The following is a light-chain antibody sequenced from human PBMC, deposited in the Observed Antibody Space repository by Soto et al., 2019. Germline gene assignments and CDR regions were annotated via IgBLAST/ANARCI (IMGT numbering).Light chain of an antibody. CDR1: QSVSSN. Sequence: EIVMTQSPATLPVSPGERATLSCRARQSVSSNLAWYQQNPGQDPSLLIYDISARATGIPTRFSGSGSGTEFTLTISSLQSEDFAVYYCQQYNDWPLTFGGGTKVEIK. CDR2: DIS. CDR3: QQYNDWPLT. J-gene: IGKJ4*01. V-gene: IGKV3D-15*01.